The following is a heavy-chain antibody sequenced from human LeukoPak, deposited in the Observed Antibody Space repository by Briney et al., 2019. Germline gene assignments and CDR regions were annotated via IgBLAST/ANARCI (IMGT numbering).Heavy chain of an antibody. V-gene: IGHV7-4-1*02. CDR2: INTNTGNP. Sequence: ASVTVSCKASGYTFTGYYVHWVRQAPGQGFEWMGWINTNTGNPTYAQGFTGRFVFSLDTSVSTAYLQISSLKAEDTAVYYCARDRGGYIYKGIDYWGQGTLVTVSS. J-gene: IGHJ4*02. D-gene: IGHD5-24*01. CDR1: GYTFTGYY. CDR3: ARDRGGYIYKGIDY.